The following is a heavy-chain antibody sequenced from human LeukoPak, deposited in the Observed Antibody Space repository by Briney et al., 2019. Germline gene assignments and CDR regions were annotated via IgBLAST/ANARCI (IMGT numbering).Heavy chain of an antibody. D-gene: IGHD3-22*01. V-gene: IGHV3-53*01. Sequence: PGGSLRLSCAASGFTVSSNYMTWVRQAPGKGLEWVSIIYSGGTTYYADSVKGRFTISRDSSKNTLFLQMNSLKLEDTAVYYCARCYYDGSGFYYYFDYWGQGTLVTVSS. CDR2: IYSGGTT. CDR1: GFTVSSNY. CDR3: ARCYYDGSGFYYYFDY. J-gene: IGHJ4*02.